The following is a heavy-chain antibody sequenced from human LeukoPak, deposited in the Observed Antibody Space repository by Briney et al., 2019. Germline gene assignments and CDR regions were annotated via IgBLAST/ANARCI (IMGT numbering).Heavy chain of an antibody. D-gene: IGHD3-10*01. Sequence: SETLSLTCTVSGGSISSYYWSWIRQPPGKGLEWIGYIRYSGSTDYNPSLKSRVTISVDTSENQFSLMLSSVTAADTAVYFCARGRPYYFDYWGQGTLVTVSS. CDR1: GGSISSYY. J-gene: IGHJ4*02. CDR3: ARGRPYYFDY. CDR2: IRYSGST. V-gene: IGHV4-59*01.